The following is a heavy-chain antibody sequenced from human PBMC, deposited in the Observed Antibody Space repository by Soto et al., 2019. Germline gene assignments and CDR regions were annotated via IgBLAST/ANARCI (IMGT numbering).Heavy chain of an antibody. CDR1: GGSISSGCYY. V-gene: IGHV4-31*03. CDR2: IYYSGST. CDR3: ARGRGHGSGINFDY. D-gene: IGHD3-10*01. Sequence: PSETLSLTCTVSGGSISSGCYYWSWIRQHPGKGLEWIGYIYYSGSTYYNPSLKSRVTISVDTSKNQFSLKLSSVTAADTAVYYCARGRGHGSGINFDYWGQGTLVTVSS. J-gene: IGHJ4*02.